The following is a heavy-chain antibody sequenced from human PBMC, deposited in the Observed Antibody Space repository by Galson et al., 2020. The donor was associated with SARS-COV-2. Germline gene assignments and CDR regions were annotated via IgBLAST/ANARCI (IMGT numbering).Heavy chain of an antibody. CDR2: ISYDGSNK. CDR3: AKDWVLRNVYYYDSSGDHWFDP. V-gene: IGHV3-30*18. D-gene: IGHD3-22*01. J-gene: IGHJ5*02. Sequence: GGSLRLSCAASGFTFSSYGMHWVRQAPGKGLEWVAVISYDGSNKYYADSVKGRFTISRDNSKNTLYLQMYSLRAEDMAVYYCAKDWVLRNVYYYDSSGDHWFDPWGQGTLVTVSS. CDR1: GFTFSSYG.